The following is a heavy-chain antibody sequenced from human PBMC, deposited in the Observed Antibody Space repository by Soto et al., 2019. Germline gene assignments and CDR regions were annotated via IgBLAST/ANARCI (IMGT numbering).Heavy chain of an antibody. V-gene: IGHV5-51*01. Sequence: PGESLKISCQCSGYTFSNFWIAWVGQLPGKGLEYMGIIYPGDSETRYSPSFHGKVTISADRSIGTAYLQWSSLEASDSAFYFCARSPRSSPYFDYWGQGALVTVSS. J-gene: IGHJ4*02. CDR2: IYPGDSET. CDR3: ARSPRSSPYFDY. D-gene: IGHD6-13*01. CDR1: GYTFSNFW.